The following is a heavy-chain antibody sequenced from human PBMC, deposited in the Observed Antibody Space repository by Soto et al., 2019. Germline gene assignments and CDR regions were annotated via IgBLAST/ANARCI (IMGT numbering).Heavy chain of an antibody. J-gene: IGHJ3*02. CDR2: IYHSGST. V-gene: IGHV4-4*02. Sequence: QVQLQESGPGLVKPSGTLSLTCAVSGGSISSSNWWSWVRQPPGKGLEWIGEIYHSGSTNYNPSPXXXVXXSVDKAKNQLSLKLSSVTAAYTAVYYCARFNSGSYYEVFDIWGQGTMVTVSS. CDR1: GGSISSSNW. D-gene: IGHD1-26*01. CDR3: ARFNSGSYYEVFDI.